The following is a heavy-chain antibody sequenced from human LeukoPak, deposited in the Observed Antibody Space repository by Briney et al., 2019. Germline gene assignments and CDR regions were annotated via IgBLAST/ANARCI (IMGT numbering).Heavy chain of an antibody. CDR2: ISGSGGRT. Sequence: QPGGFQRLSCAASGFTVSTYAMSWVRQAPGKGLEWVSGISGSGGRTYYADSVKGRFTISRDNSKNTLYLQMNRLRAEDTAVYYCAKDQGDYSSGWSIFDYWGQGSLVTVSS. J-gene: IGHJ4*02. V-gene: IGHV3-23*01. CDR1: GFTVSTYA. D-gene: IGHD6-19*01. CDR3: AKDQGDYSSGWSIFDY.